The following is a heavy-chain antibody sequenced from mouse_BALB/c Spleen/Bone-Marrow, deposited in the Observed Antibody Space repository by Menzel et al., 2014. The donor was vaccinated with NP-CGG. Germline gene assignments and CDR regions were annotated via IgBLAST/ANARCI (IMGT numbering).Heavy chain of an antibody. J-gene: IGHJ4*01. D-gene: IGHD2-3*01. Sequence: EVKLVESGGGLVQPGGSLKLSCAASGFDFSRYWMSWVRQAPGKGLEWIGEINPDSSTINYTPSLKDKFIISRDNAKNTLYLQMSKVRSEDTALYYCARPGDGYYAMDYWGQGTSVTVSS. CDR2: INPDSSTI. CDR3: ARPGDGYYAMDY. CDR1: GFDFSRYW. V-gene: IGHV4-1*02.